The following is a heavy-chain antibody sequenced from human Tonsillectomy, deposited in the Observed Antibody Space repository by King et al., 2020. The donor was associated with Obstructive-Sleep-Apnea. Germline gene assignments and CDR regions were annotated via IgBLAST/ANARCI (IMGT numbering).Heavy chain of an antibody. CDR2: ISGSGGST. Sequence: VQLVESGGGLVQPGGSLRLSCAASGFTFSSYVMSWVRQAPGKGLEWVSAISGSGGSTYYADSGKGRFTISRNNSKNTLDLQMNSLRAEDTAVYYCAKSIPAAMIIYFQHWGQGTLVTVSS. J-gene: IGHJ1*01. CDR3: AKSIPAAMIIYFQH. CDR1: GFTFSSYV. V-gene: IGHV3-23*04. D-gene: IGHD2-2*01.